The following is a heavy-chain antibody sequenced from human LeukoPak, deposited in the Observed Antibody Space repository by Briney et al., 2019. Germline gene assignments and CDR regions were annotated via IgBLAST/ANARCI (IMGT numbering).Heavy chain of an antibody. CDR1: GLIFSSYW. Sequence: GGSLRLSCAASGLIFSSYWMSWVRQAPGKGLEWVANIKKDGSEMYYVDSVKGRFTISRDNAKNSLYLQMNSLRAEDTAVYYCARDGAIFGVVDAFDIWGQGTMVTVSS. V-gene: IGHV3-7*01. CDR3: ARDGAIFGVVDAFDI. J-gene: IGHJ3*02. D-gene: IGHD3-3*01. CDR2: IKKDGSEM.